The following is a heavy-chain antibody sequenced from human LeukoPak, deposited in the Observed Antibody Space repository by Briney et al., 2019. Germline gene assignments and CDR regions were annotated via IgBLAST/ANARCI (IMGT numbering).Heavy chain of an antibody. CDR1: GFTFSSYG. CDR3: AKKPFPGGITVIGY. J-gene: IGHJ4*01. Sequence: PGGSLRLSCAASGFTFSSYGMHWVRQAPGKGLEWVAVISYDGSNKYYADSVKGRFTISRDNSKNTLYLQMNSLRAEDTAVYYCAKKPFPGGITVIGYLGQGNLVTVSS. D-gene: IGHD3-10*01. CDR2: ISYDGSNK. V-gene: IGHV3-30*18.